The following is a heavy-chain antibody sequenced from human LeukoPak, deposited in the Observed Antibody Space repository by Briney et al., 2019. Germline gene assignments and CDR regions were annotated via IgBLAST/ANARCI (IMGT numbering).Heavy chain of an antibody. CDR1: GFTFSSYA. CDR2: ISGSGGST. V-gene: IGHV3-23*01. D-gene: IGHD3-3*01. CDR3: AEQDFWSGSHAFDI. J-gene: IGHJ3*02. Sequence: GGSLRLSCAASGFTFSSYAMSWVRQAPGKGLEWVSAISGSGGSTYYADSVKGRFTISRDNSKNTLCLQMNSLRAEDTAVYYCAEQDFWSGSHAFDIWGQGTMVTVSS.